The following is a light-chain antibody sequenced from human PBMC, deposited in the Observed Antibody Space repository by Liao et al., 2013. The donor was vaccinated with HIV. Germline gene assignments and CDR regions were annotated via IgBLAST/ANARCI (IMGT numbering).Light chain of an antibody. Sequence: SYELTQPPSVSVSPGQTASITCSGDKLGDEYASWYQQKPGQSPVLVIYQDTRRPSGIPERFSGSNSGTTVTLTISGVQAEDEADYYCQSADSSGTYVFGTGTKVTVL. CDR1: KLGDEY. CDR3: QSADSSGTYV. J-gene: IGLJ1*01. CDR2: QDT. V-gene: IGLV3-25*03.